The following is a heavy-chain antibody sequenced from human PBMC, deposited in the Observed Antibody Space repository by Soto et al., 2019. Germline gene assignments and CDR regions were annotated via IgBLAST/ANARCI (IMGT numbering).Heavy chain of an antibody. V-gene: IGHV4-34*01. Sequence: QGQLQQWGAGLVKPSETLSLTCAAYAGSFSGYFWSWIRQPPGKGLEWIGEINHSGSTNYNPSLKGRVTISVSTSKNQFSLRLTSVTAADTAVYYCARGESGGSGSHWFDPWGQGTLVTVSS. CDR2: INHSGST. J-gene: IGHJ5*02. D-gene: IGHD3-10*01. CDR1: AGSFSGYF. CDR3: ARGESGGSGSHWFDP.